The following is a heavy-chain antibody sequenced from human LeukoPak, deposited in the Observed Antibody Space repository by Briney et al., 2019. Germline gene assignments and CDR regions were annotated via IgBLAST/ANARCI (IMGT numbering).Heavy chain of an antibody. D-gene: IGHD6-13*01. CDR1: GFTVSSNY. V-gene: IGHV3-66*01. Sequence: RPGGSLRLSCAASGFTVSSNYMSWVRQAPGKGLEWVSVIYSGGSTYYADSVKGRFTISRDNSKNTLYLQMNSLRAEDTAVYYCARVRYSSSWYYFDYWGQGTLVTVSS. CDR3: ARVRYSSSWYYFDY. J-gene: IGHJ4*02. CDR2: IYSGGST.